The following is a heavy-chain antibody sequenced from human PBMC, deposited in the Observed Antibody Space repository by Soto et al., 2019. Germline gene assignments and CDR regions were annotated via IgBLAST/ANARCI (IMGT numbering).Heavy chain of an antibody. CDR3: ARVIAAAADCDY. CDR1: GYNFTSYV. CDR2: ISAYNDKT. V-gene: IGHV1-18*01. D-gene: IGHD6-13*01. J-gene: IGHJ4*02. Sequence: QVQLVQSGAEVKKPGASVKVSCKASGYNFTSYVISWVRQAPGQGLEWMGWISAYNDKTIYAQKLQGRVPITTDTSTTTAYMELRSLRSDDTAVYYCARVIAAAADCDYWGQGTLVTFSS.